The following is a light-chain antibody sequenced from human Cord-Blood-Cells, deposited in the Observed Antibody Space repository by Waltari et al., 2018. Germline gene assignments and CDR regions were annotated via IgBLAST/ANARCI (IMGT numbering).Light chain of an antibody. Sequence: DIVMTQSPDSLAVSLGERATINCKSSQSVLYSSNNKNYLAWYQQKPGQPPKLLMYCASTGESAVPDRFRGSGSETDFTLTISSLQAEDVAVYYCQQYYSTPFTFGPGTKVDIK. CDR1: QSVLYSSNNKNY. CDR3: QQYYSTPFT. J-gene: IGKJ3*01. CDR2: CAS. V-gene: IGKV4-1*01.